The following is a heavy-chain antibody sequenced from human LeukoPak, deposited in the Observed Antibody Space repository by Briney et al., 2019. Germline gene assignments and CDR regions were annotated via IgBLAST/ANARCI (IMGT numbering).Heavy chain of an antibody. D-gene: IGHD2-2*01. J-gene: IGHJ6*03. V-gene: IGHV4-39*07. CDR1: GGSIYTSDYY. CDR2: IYFSGST. CDR3: ARVQGYCSSTSCYYYYMDV. Sequence: SETLSLTCTLSGGSIYTSDYYWGWIRQPPGKGLEWVVSIYFSGSTYYNPSLKSRVTISVDTSNNQFSLKLRSVTTADTAMYYCARVQGYCSSTSCYYYYMDVWGKGTTVTVSS.